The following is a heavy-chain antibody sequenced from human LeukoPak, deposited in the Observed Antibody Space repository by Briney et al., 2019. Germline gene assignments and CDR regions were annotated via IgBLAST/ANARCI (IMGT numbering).Heavy chain of an antibody. D-gene: IGHD2-21*01. CDR2: IRYDGSNK. CDR1: GFTVSSNY. CDR3: AKDRGDCYDY. V-gene: IGHV3-30*02. J-gene: IGHJ4*02. Sequence: PGGSLRLSCAASGFTVSSNYMSWVRQAPGKGLEWVAFIRYDGSNKYYADSVKDRFTISRDNSKNTLFLQMNSLRPEDTAVYYCAKDRGDCYDYWGQGALVTVSS.